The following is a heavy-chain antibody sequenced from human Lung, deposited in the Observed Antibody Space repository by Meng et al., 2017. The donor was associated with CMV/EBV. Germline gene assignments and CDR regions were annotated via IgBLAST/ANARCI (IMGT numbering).Heavy chain of an antibody. J-gene: IGHJ6*02. CDR1: GGTFSSYA. D-gene: IGHD2/OR15-2a*01. CDR2: IIPISGTL. Sequence: SVKVSCKASGGTFSSYAISWVRQAPGQGLEWMGGIIPISGTLNYAQKFQGRVTITTDESTGTVYMELSSLRSEDTAVYYCARNSRSWGILFPRDRMYYGMDVWGQETTVTVSS. CDR3: ARNSRSWGILFPRDRMYYGMDV. V-gene: IGHV1-69*05.